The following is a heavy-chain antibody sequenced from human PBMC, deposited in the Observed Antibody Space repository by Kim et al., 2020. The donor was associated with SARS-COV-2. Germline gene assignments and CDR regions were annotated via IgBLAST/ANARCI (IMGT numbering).Heavy chain of an antibody. V-gene: IGHV3-30*04. CDR2: ISYDGSNK. CDR3: AREAGGTAAPDAFDI. D-gene: IGHD6-13*01. Sequence: GGSLRLSCAASGFTFSSYAMHWVRQAPGKGLEWVAVISYDGSNKYYADSVKGRFTISRDNSKNTLYLQMNSLRAEDTAVYYCAREAGGTAAPDAFDIWGQGTMVTVSS. CDR1: GFTFSSYA. J-gene: IGHJ3*02.